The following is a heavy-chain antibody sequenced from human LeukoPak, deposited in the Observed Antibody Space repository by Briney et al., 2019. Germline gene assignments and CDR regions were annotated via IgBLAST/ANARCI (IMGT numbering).Heavy chain of an antibody. CDR2: INHSGST. D-gene: IGHD2-2*03. Sequence: SETLSLTCAVYGGSFSGYYWSWIRRPPGKGLEWIGEINHSGSTNYNPFLKSRVTISVGTAKNQSSLKLSSVTAADTAVYYCGRGGGYCSSTSCPRRAFDPWGQGTLVTVSS. J-gene: IGHJ5*02. CDR3: GRGGGYCSSTSCPRRAFDP. V-gene: IGHV4-34*01. CDR1: GGSFSGYY.